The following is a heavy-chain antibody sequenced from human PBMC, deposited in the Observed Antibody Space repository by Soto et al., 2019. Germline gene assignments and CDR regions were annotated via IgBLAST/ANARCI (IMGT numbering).Heavy chain of an antibody. J-gene: IGHJ6*02. D-gene: IGHD3-16*01. CDR3: AMVDVYVTPSPQDV. CDR1: GYTFTRYG. Sequence: QVQLVQSGAEVKNPGASVKVSCKASGYTFTRYGIGWARQAPGQGLEWTGWINTYNGNTNYAQNVQGRVNLTTDTSTSTDYMELRSLRSNYTAIYYCAMVDVYVTPSPQDVWGQGTTVSVSS. CDR2: INTYNGNT. V-gene: IGHV1-18*01.